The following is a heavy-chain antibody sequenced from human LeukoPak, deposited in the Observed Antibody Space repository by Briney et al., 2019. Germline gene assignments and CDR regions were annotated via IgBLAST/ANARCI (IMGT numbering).Heavy chain of an antibody. CDR1: GFTFSSYG. CDR3: ASKVGATTGYFDY. Sequence: PGGSLRLSCAASGFTFSSYGMHWVRQAPGTGLEWVAFIRYDGSNKYHADSVKGRFTISRDNSKNTLYLQMNSLRAEDTAVYYCASKVGATTGYFDYWGQGTLVTVSS. J-gene: IGHJ4*02. CDR2: IRYDGSNK. V-gene: IGHV3-30*02. D-gene: IGHD1-26*01.